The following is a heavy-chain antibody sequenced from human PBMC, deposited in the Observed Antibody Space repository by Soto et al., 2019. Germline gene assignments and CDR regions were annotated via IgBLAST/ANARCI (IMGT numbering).Heavy chain of an antibody. CDR3: ARDLPPVDY. CDR2: INAGNDNT. V-gene: IGHV1-3*01. CDR1: GYTFTSYA. Sequence: QVQLVQSGAEVKKPGASVKVSCKASGYTFTSYAMHWVRQAPGQRLEWMGWINAGNDNTKYSQKFQGRVTITRDTSASTAYMELSSLRSEDTAVYYCARDLPPVDYWGQGTLVTVSS. J-gene: IGHJ4*02.